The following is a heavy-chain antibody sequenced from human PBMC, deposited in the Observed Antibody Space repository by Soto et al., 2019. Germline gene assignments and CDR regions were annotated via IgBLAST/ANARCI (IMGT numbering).Heavy chain of an antibody. Sequence: QVQLVQSGAEEKKPGASVKVSCKASGYTFTSYAMHWVRQAPGQRLEWMGWINAGNGNTKYSQKFQGRVTITRDTSASKAYMELRSLRSEDTAVYYCARSIVVVTALDYWGQRTLVTVSS. J-gene: IGHJ4*02. D-gene: IGHD2-21*02. CDR1: GYTFTSYA. V-gene: IGHV1-3*05. CDR3: ARSIVVVTALDY. CDR2: INAGNGNT.